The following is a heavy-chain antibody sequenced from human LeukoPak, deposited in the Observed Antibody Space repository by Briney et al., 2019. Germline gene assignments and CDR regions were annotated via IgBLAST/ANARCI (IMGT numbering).Heavy chain of an antibody. Sequence: GASVKVSCKASGGTFSSYAISWVRQAPGQGLEWMGGIIPIFGTANYAQKFQGRVTITADKSTSTAYLELSSLRSEDTAVYYCARGDSVPLGGGNLLRVLYFNDWGQGTLVAVSS. CDR2: IIPIFGTA. CDR1: GGTFSSYA. CDR3: ARGDSVPLGGGNLLRVLYFND. J-gene: IGHJ1*01. V-gene: IGHV1-69*06. D-gene: IGHD4-23*01.